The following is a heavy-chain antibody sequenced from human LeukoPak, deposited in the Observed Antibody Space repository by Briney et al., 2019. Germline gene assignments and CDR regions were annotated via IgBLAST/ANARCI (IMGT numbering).Heavy chain of an antibody. V-gene: IGHV1-46*01. D-gene: IGHD6-13*01. J-gene: IGHJ4*02. CDR1: GYTFTIYY. CDR2: INPSDGST. CDR3: ARSNRYRSSWLDY. Sequence: ASVTVSCTASGYTFTIYYMHWVRQAPGQGLEWMGIINPSDGSTGYSQKFQGRVTMTRDTSTSTVYMELRRLRSEDTAVYYCARSNRYRSSWLDYWGQGTLLTVSS.